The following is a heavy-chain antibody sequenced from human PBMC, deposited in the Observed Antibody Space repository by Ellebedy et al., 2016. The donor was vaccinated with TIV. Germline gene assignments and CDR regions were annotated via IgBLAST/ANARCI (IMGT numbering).Heavy chain of an antibody. J-gene: IGHJ4*02. V-gene: IGHV4-39*01. D-gene: IGHD3-10*01. CDR2: IFYTGTT. CDR1: GGSISSSNYY. CDR3: ARCGSGRYYNVPFDY. Sequence: SETLSLXCSVSGGSISSSNYYWGWIRQPPGKGLEWIGTIFYTGTTYYNPSLNSRVTISVDTSKNEFSLKLSSVTAADTAVYYCARCGSGRYYNVPFDYWGQGTLVTVSS.